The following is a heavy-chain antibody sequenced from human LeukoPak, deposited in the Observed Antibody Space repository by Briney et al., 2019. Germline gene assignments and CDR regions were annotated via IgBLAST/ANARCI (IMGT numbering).Heavy chain of an antibody. CDR1: GYTFTGYY. Sequence: ASVKVSCKASGYTFTGYYMHWVRQAPGQGLEWMGWINPNSGGTNYAQKFQGRVTMTRDTSISTAYMELSRLRSDDTAVYYCARDESATVYYFDYWGQGTLVTVSS. CDR3: ARDESATVYYFDY. J-gene: IGHJ4*02. D-gene: IGHD4-17*01. CDR2: INPNSGGT. V-gene: IGHV1-2*02.